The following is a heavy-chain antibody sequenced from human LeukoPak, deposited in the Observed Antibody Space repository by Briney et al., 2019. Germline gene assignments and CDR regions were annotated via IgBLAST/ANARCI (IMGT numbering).Heavy chain of an antibody. D-gene: IGHD3-9*01. CDR1: GGTFSSYA. J-gene: IGHJ6*03. Sequence: GASVKVSCKASGGTFSSYAISWVRQAPGQGLEWMGGIIPIFGTANYAQKFQGRVTITADESTSTAYMELSSLRSEDTAVYYCARDSLGYDILTGSIGSQYYYYYMDVWGKGTTVTISS. V-gene: IGHV1-69*13. CDR2: IIPIFGTA. CDR3: ARDSLGYDILTGSIGSQYYYYYMDV.